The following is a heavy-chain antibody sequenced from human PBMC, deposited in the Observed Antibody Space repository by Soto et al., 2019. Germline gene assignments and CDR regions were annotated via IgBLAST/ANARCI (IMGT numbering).Heavy chain of an antibody. CDR3: ARRASSSWYLNN. D-gene: IGHD6-13*01. CDR2: IYPGDSDT. J-gene: IGHJ4*02. V-gene: IGHV5-51*01. CDR1: GYRFTSYW. Sequence: PGESLKISCKGSGYRFTSYWIGWVRQMPGKGLEWMGIIYPGDSDTTYSPSFQGQVTMSADKSLSTAYLQWSSLKASDTAMYYCARRASSSWYLNNWGQGTLVTVSS.